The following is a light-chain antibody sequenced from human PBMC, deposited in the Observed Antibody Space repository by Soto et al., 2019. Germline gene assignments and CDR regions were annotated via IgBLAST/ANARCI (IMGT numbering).Light chain of an antibody. CDR2: AAS. V-gene: IGKV1-39*01. CDR1: QSISSY. Sequence: DIQMTQSPSSLSASAGDRVTITCRASQSISSYLNWYQQKPGKAPKLLIYAASNLQSEVPSRFSCSGSGTDFTLTISSLQPEDFATDFCQQSSMTPFTFGPGTKVEIK. CDR3: QQSSMTPFT. J-gene: IGKJ3*01.